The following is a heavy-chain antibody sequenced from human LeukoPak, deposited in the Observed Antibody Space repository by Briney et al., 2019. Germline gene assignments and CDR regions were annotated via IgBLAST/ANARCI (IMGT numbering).Heavy chain of an antibody. CDR2: INPSGGST. CDR3: ARHSLPGTTPFDY. J-gene: IGHJ4*02. D-gene: IGHD1-1*01. CDR1: GYTFINYY. Sequence: ASVKVSCKASGYTFINYYIHWVRQAPGQGLDWMGIINPSGGSTTYAQKFQGRVSMTRDTSTSTVYMELSSLESDDTALYYCARHSLPGTTPFDYWGQGTLVTVSS. V-gene: IGHV1-46*01.